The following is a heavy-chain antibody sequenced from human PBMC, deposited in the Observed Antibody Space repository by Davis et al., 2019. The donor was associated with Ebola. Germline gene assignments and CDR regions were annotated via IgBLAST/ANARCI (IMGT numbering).Heavy chain of an antibody. CDR1: GFTFSDYY. CDR3: ARFLGDSSSSPFRAYYYYYGMDV. CDR2: ISSSGSTI. Sequence: PGGSLRLSCAASGFTFSDYYMSWIRQAPGKGLEWVSYISSSGSTIYYADSVKGRFTISRDNAKNSLYLQMNSLRAEDTAVYYCARFLGDSSSSPFRAYYYYYGMDVWGQGTTVTVSS. V-gene: IGHV3-11*01. D-gene: IGHD6-6*01. J-gene: IGHJ6*02.